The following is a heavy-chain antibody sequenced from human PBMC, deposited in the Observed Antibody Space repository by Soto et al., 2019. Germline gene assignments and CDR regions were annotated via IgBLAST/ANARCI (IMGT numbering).Heavy chain of an antibody. J-gene: IGHJ6*02. V-gene: IGHV1-69*13. CDR3: ARVSSSWPATYYYYGMDV. CDR2: IIPIFGTA. Sequence: SVTVSCQASGGTFSGYAISWVRQAPGQGLEWMGGIIPIFGTANSAQKFQGRVTITADESTSTAYMELSSPRSEDTAVYYCARVSSSWPATYYYYGMDVWGQGTTVTVSS. D-gene: IGHD6-13*01. CDR1: GGTFSGYA.